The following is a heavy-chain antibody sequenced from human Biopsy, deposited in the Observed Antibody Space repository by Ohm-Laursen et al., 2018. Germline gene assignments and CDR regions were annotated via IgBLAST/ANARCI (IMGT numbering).Heavy chain of an antibody. CDR1: GYTFTGYY. J-gene: IGHJ4*02. CDR2: INPNSGVT. CDR3: ARDPRYGYGSYFDY. D-gene: IGHD3-10*01. V-gene: IGHV1-2*02. Sequence: GASVKVSCNASGYTFTGYYMHWVRQAPGQGLEWMGWINPNSGVTNYAQRFQGRVTMTRDTSISTAYMELSRLRSDDTAVYYCARDPRYGYGSYFDYWGQGTLVAVSS.